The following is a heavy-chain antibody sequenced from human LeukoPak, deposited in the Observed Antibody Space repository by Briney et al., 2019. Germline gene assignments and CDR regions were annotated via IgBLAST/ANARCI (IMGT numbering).Heavy chain of an antibody. J-gene: IGHJ4*02. CDR1: GYSISSGYY. Sequence: ETLSLTCTVSGYSISSGYYWGWIRQPPGKGLEWVGRIRSKANSYATTYAASVKGRFTISRDDSKNTAYLQMNSLKTEDTAVYYCTTVGSYGDYWDYFDYWGQGTLVTVSS. CDR3: TTVGSYGDYWDYFDY. D-gene: IGHD4-17*01. V-gene: IGHV3-73*01. CDR2: IRSKANSYAT.